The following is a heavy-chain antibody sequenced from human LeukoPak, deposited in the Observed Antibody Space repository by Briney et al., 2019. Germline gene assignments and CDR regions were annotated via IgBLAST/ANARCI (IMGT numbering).Heavy chain of an antibody. V-gene: IGHV3-23*01. CDR1: GFTFSNYG. D-gene: IGHD3-22*01. CDR3: AKRGVVIRVILVGFHKEAYYFDS. CDR2: ISGNSGNT. J-gene: IGHJ4*02. Sequence: GGSLRLSYAVSGFTFSNYGMSWVRQTPGKGLEWVAGISGNSGNTDYADSVKGRFTISRDNPKNTLYLQMNSLRAEDTAWYFCAKRGVVIRVILVGFHKEAYYFDSWGQGALLTVSS.